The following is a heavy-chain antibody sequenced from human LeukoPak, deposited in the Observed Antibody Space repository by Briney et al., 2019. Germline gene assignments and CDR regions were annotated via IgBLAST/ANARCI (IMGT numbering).Heavy chain of an antibody. D-gene: IGHD3-9*01. CDR3: ARQSSDILTGYYRGPYYYYGMDV. Sequence: SETLSLTCTVSGGSISSSSCYWGWIRQPPGKGLEWIGSIYYSGSTYYNPSLKSGVTISVDTSKNQFSLKLSSVTAADTAVYYCARQSSDILTGYYRGPYYYYGMDVWGQGTTVTVSS. CDR2: IYYSGST. CDR1: GGSISSSSCY. J-gene: IGHJ6*02. V-gene: IGHV4-39*01.